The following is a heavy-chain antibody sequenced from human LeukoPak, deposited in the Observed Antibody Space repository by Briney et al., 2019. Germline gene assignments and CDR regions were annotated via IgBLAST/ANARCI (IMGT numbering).Heavy chain of an antibody. Sequence: GGSLRLSCAASGFTFSSYWMSWVRQAPGKGLEWVANIKQDGSEKYYVDSVKGRFTISRDNAKNSLYLQMNSLRAEDTAVYYCARMGLRFLEWSDYYYYGMDVWGQGTTVTVSS. CDR1: GFTFSSYW. J-gene: IGHJ6*02. V-gene: IGHV3-7*02. D-gene: IGHD3-3*01. CDR3: ARMGLRFLEWSDYYYYGMDV. CDR2: IKQDGSEK.